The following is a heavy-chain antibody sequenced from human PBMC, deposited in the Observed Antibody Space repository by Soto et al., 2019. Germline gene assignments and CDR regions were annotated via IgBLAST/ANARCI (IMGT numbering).Heavy chain of an antibody. CDR2: IIPIFGTA. D-gene: IGHD2-21*02. CDR1: GGTFSSYA. J-gene: IGHJ3*02. V-gene: IGHV1-69*12. Sequence: QVQLVQSGAEVKKPGSSVKVSCKASGGTFSSYAISWVRQAPGQGLEWMGGIIPIFGTASYAQKFQGRVTTTADESTSTSYMELSSLRSEDTAVYYFARHCGGDCYGDGGRDAFHMWGKGTMVTVSS. CDR3: ARHCGGDCYGDGGRDAFHM.